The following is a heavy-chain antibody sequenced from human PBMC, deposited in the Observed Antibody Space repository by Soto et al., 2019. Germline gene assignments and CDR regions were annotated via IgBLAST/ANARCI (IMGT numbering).Heavy chain of an antibody. CDR1: GDILSGYT. D-gene: IGHD1-1*01. CDR3: ARVSGTTEGTRGMDV. Sequence: VELEQSGAEVKKPGSSVKVSCTTSGDILSGYTFSWVRQAPGQGLEWMGRIIPIIGATFSTQKFQARVAFTADIATNTVYMDLRSLTSEDTAVYYCARVSGTTEGTRGMDVWGKGTTVTVSS. V-gene: IGHV1-69*08. J-gene: IGHJ6*04. CDR2: IIPIIGAT.